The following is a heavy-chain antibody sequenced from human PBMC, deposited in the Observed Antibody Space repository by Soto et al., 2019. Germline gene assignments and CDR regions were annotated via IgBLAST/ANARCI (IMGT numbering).Heavy chain of an antibody. J-gene: IGHJ4*02. D-gene: IGHD3-10*01. CDR1: GLTFSSIA. V-gene: IGHV3-23*01. Sequence: GGSRSFPCEPSGLTFSSIALGWVRQAPGKGLEWVSAISGSGGSTYYADSVKGRFTISRDNSKNTLYLQMNSLRAEDTAVYYCAKDAGGSGSHFDYWGQGTLVTVSS. CDR2: ISGSGGST. CDR3: AKDAGGSGSHFDY.